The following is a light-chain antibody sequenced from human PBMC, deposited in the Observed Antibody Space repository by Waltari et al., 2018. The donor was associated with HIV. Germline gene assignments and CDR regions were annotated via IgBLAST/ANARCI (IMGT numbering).Light chain of an antibody. J-gene: IGLJ3*02. Sequence: QSALTQPPSASASTGQSVTISCSGTRSHVGGYNYVSWYQQHPGKAPKLMIYEVSKRPSGVPDRFSGSKSGNTASLTVSGLQAEDEADYYCSSYAGSSWVFGGGTKLTVL. CDR1: RSHVGGYNY. V-gene: IGLV2-8*01. CDR3: SSYAGSSWV. CDR2: EVS.